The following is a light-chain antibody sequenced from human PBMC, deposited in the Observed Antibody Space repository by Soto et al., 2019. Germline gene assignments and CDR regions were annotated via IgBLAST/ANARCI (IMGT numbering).Light chain of an antibody. Sequence: QSALTQSASVSGSPGQSITISCTGTSSDIGGYNFVSWYQQHPGEAPKLMIYDVSNRPSGVSNRFSGSKSGNTASLTISGLQTEDEADYYCSSYTSSGTLVFGGGTQLTVL. CDR2: DVS. CDR3: SSYTSSGTLV. J-gene: IGLJ3*02. CDR1: SSDIGGYNF. V-gene: IGLV2-14*03.